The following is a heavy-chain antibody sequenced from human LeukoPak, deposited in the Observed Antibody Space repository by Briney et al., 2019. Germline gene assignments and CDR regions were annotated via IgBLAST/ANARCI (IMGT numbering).Heavy chain of an antibody. D-gene: IGHD6-19*01. V-gene: IGHV3-23*01. J-gene: IGHJ4*02. CDR3: AKVREYSSGWYYFDY. Sequence: PGGSLRLSCAASGFTFSSYAMSWVRQAPGKGLEWASAISGSGGSTYYADSVKGRFTISRDNSKNTLYLQMNSLRAEDTAVYYCAKVREYSSGWYYFDYWGQGTLVTVSS. CDR1: GFTFSSYA. CDR2: ISGSGGST.